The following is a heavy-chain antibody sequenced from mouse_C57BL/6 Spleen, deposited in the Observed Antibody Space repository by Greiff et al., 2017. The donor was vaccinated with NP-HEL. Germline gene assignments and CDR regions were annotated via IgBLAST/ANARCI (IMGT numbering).Heavy chain of an antibody. D-gene: IGHD1-1*01. V-gene: IGHV1-19*01. Sequence: EVQLQQSGPVLVKPGASVKMSRKASGYTFTDYYMNWVKQSHGKSLEWIGVINPYNGGTSYNQKFKGKATLTVDKSSSTAYMELNSLTYEDSAVKDCASITTVVANYFDYWGQGTTLTVSS. CDR1: GYTFTDYY. J-gene: IGHJ2*01. CDR2: INPYNGGT. CDR3: ASITTVVANYFDY.